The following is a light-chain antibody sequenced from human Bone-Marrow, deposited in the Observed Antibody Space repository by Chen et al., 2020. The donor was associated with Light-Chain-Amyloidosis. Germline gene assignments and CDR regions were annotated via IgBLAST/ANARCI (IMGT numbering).Light chain of an antibody. CDR1: GLPKKY. J-gene: IGLJ2*01. CDR3: QAADSSGTYEVI. V-gene: IGLV3-25*03. Sequence: SYELTQPPSVSVSPGQTARITCSGDGLPKKYGYWYQQKPGQAPVLVIHRETERPSGISERLSGSSAGTIATLTISGVQAEDEADYHCQAADSSGTYEVIFGGGTKLTVL. CDR2: RET.